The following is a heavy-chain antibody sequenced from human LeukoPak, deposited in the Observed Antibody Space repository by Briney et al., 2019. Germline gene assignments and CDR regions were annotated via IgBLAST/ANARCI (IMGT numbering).Heavy chain of an antibody. Sequence: GGSLRLSCAASGFTFSPYSMNWVRQAPGKGLEWISYISSSSTTIYYADSVKGRFTISRDNAKNSLYLQMNSLRDEDTAMYYCARDTRGYSYYGMDVWGQGTTVIVSS. CDR3: ARDTRGYSYYGMDV. CDR2: ISSSSTTI. CDR1: GFTFSPYS. V-gene: IGHV3-48*02. D-gene: IGHD3-10*01. J-gene: IGHJ6*02.